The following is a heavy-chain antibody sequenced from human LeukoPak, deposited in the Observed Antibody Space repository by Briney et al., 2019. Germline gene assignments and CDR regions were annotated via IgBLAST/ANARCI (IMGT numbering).Heavy chain of an antibody. CDR2: IYHHSGST. J-gene: IGHJ2*01. CDR1: GYSISSGYY. V-gene: IGHV4-38-2*02. D-gene: IGHD2-2*03. CDR3: ARVDVVVVPSSNFDL. Sequence: SETLSLTCTVSGYSISSGYYWGWIRQPPGKGLEWIGSIYHHSGSTYYNPSLKSRVTISVDTSKSQFSLKLTSVTAADTAVYYCARVDVVVVPSSNFDLWGRGTLVTVSS.